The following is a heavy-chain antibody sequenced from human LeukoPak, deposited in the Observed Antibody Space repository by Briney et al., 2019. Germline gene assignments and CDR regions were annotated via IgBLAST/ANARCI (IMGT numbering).Heavy chain of an antibody. CDR1: GFTFSSYS. CDR2: ISSSSSYI. Sequence: GGSLRLSCAASGFTFSSYSMNWVRQAPGKGLEWVSSISSSSSYIYYADSVKGRFTIFRDNAKNSLYLRMNSLRAEDTAVYYCARRHGGDAFDIWGQGTMVTVSS. CDR3: ARRHGGDAFDI. J-gene: IGHJ3*02. V-gene: IGHV3-21*01.